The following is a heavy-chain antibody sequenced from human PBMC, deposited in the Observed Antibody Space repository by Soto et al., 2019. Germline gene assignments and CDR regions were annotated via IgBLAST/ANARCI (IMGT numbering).Heavy chain of an antibody. CDR2: IYYTGHT. CDR3: ASGPAGTPVLFAFGL. D-gene: IGHD3-10*01. CDR1: CGASTGYY. Sequence: SETLSLTGTVSCGASTGYYWSWFRQSPQKGLEWIGYIYYTGHTNYNPSLKSLATISMDTSMNQISLTLTTMTAAATAVYYCASGPAGTPVLFAFGLWGQGTMVTVSS. J-gene: IGHJ3*01. V-gene: IGHV4-59*01.